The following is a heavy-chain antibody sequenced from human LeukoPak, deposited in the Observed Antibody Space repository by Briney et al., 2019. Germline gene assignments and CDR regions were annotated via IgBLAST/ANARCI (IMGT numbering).Heavy chain of an antibody. Sequence: ASVKVSCKASGYTFTGYYIHWVRQAPGQGLECVGWINPNSGGTNYAQKFQGRVTMTRDTSISTAYMELSRLRSDDTAVYFCARELYPDSWGQGTLVTVSS. V-gene: IGHV1-2*02. J-gene: IGHJ4*02. CDR3: ARELYPDS. CDR1: GYTFTGYY. CDR2: INPNSGGT. D-gene: IGHD2-2*02.